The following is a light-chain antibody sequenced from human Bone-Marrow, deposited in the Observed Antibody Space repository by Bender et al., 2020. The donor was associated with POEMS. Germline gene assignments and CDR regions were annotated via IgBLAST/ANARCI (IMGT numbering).Light chain of an antibody. J-gene: IGLJ3*02. V-gene: IGLV2-23*02. CDR1: SSDVGNFNL. Sequence: QSALTQPASVSGSPGQSITISCTGTSSDVGNFNLVSWYQHHPGKVPQLLISEVTKRPSGISDRFSGSKSGNTASLTISGLQAEDEADYYCCSYAGSYTFVFGGGTKLTVL. CDR2: EVT. CDR3: CSYAGSYTFV.